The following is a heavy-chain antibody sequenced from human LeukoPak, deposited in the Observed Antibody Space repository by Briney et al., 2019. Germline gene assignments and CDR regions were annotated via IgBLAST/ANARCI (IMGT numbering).Heavy chain of an antibody. CDR3: ARGARRGYCSSTSCYTRWFDP. Sequence: SETLSLTCAVYGGSFSGYYWSWIRQPPGKGLEWIGEINHSGSTNYSPSLKSRVTISVDTSKNQFSLKLSSVTAADTAVYYCARGARRGYCSSTSCYTRWFDPWGQGTLVTVSS. V-gene: IGHV4-34*01. J-gene: IGHJ5*02. D-gene: IGHD2-2*02. CDR2: INHSGST. CDR1: GGSFSGYY.